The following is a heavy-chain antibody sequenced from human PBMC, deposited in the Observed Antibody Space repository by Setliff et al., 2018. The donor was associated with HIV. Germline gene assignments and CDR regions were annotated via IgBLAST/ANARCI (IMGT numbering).Heavy chain of an antibody. J-gene: IGHJ4*02. V-gene: IGHV3-48*01. D-gene: IGHD3-3*01. Sequence: GGSLRLSCAVSGFTFSSYSMTWVRQAPGEGLEWVSYISSSSYTIYYADSVRGRFTISRDNAKNSLYLQMNSLRAEDTAVYYCARVTYYDFWSGYYSDVEYFAYWGQGTLVTVS. CDR3: ARVTYYDFWSGYYSDVEYFAY. CDR2: ISSSSYTI. CDR1: GFTFSSYS.